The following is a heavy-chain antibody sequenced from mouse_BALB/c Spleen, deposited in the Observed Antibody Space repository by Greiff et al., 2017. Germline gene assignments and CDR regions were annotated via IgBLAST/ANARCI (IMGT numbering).Heavy chain of an antibody. CDR2: ISSGGSYT. D-gene: IGHD2-2*01. V-gene: IGHV5-6*01. Sequence: DVHLVESGGDLVKPGGSLKLSCAASGFTFSSYGMSWVRQTPDKRLEWVATISSGGSYTYYPDRVKGRFTISIDNAKTTLYLQMSSLKLEDTAMDNFSRDASLGYDLMDYWGQGTSVTVSS. CDR1: GFTFSSYG. J-gene: IGHJ4*01. CDR3: SRDASLGYDLMDY.